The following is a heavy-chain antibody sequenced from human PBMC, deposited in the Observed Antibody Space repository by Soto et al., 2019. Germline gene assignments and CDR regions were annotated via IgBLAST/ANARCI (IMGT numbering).Heavy chain of an antibody. J-gene: IGHJ6*02. V-gene: IGHV1-69*13. D-gene: IGHD6-13*01. CDR1: GGTFSSYA. CDR3: ARTNSSSWSYYYYYGMDV. Sequence: SVKVSCKASGGTFSSYAISWVRQAPGQGLEWMGGIIPIFGTANYAQKFQGRVTITADESTSTAYMELSSLRSEDTAVYYCARTNSSSWSYYYYYGMDVWGQGTTVTVSS. CDR2: IIPIFGTA.